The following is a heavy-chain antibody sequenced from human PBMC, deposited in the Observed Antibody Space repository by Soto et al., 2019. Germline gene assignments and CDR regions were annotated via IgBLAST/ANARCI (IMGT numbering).Heavy chain of an antibody. CDR2: ISGSGGST. CDR3: AKDQLWFGELLRYFDY. J-gene: IGHJ4*02. CDR1: GFTFSSYA. D-gene: IGHD3-10*01. Sequence: EVQLLESGGGLVQPGGSLRLSCAASGFTFSSYAMSWVRQAPGKGLEWVSAISGSGGSTYYADSVKGRFTISRDNSKNTLYLQMNSLRAEDTAVYYCAKDQLWFGELLRYFDYWGQGTLVTVSS. V-gene: IGHV3-23*01.